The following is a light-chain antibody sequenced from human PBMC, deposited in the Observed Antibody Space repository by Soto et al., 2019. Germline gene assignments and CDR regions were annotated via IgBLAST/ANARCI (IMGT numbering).Light chain of an antibody. CDR2: GAS. V-gene: IGKV3-15*01. CDR3: QQYNNWPPYT. Sequence: EIVMTQSPATLSVSPGERATLSCRASQSVSSNLAWYQQKPGQAPRLLLYGASTRATCIPARFSGSGSGTEFTLTISSLQSVDFAVYYCQQYNNWPPYTFGQGTKLEIK. CDR1: QSVSSN. J-gene: IGKJ2*01.